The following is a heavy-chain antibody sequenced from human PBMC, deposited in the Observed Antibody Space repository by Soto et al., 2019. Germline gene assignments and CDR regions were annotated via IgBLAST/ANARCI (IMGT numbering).Heavy chain of an antibody. CDR2: ISWDGGST. V-gene: IGHV3-43*01. D-gene: IGHD3-3*02. J-gene: IGHJ6*02. Sequence: GGSLRLSCAASGFTFDDYTMHWVRQAPGKGLEWVSLISWDGGSTYYADSVKGRFTISRDNTKNTLYLQMNSLRAEDTAVYYCAKDLAPNYYYYGMDVWGQGTTVTVSS. CDR3: AKDLAPNYYYYGMDV. CDR1: GFTFDDYT.